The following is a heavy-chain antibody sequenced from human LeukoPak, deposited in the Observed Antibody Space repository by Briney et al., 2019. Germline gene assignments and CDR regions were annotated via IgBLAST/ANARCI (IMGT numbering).Heavy chain of an antibody. CDR3: ARVPTVTTYYLDY. CDR1: GASISSYF. V-gene: IGHV4-59*01. CDR2: VYYSGTT. J-gene: IGHJ4*02. D-gene: IGHD4-17*01. Sequence: MPSEPLSLTCTVSGASISSYFWSGLEQPPRKGLEFVGYVYYSGTTNYNPSLKSRVTMSVDTSKNQFSLKLRSVTAADTAVYYCARVPTVTTYYLDYWGQGTLVTVSS.